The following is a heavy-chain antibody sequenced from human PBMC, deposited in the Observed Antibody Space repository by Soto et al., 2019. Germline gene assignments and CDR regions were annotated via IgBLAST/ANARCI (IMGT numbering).Heavy chain of an antibody. Sequence: PGGSLRLSCAASGFTFSSYAMIWARQAPGKGLEWVSAIGGNSVKTFYTDSVKGRFTVSRDNSKNTLYLQMNSLRAEDTAVYYFGKFLEERGTPRGPHDLWARGTLVPVSS. J-gene: IGHJ2*01. V-gene: IGHV3-23*01. D-gene: IGHD1-26*01. CDR1: GFTFSSYA. CDR2: IGGNSVKT. CDR3: GKFLEERGTPRGPHDL.